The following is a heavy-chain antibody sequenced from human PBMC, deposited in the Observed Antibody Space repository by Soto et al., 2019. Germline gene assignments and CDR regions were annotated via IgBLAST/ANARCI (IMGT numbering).Heavy chain of an antibody. CDR1: GGSFSGYY. V-gene: IGHV4-34*01. Sequence: SETLSLTCAVYGGSFSGYYWSWIRQPPGKGLEWIGEINHSGSTNYNPSLKSRVTISVDTSKNQFSLKLSSVTAADTAVYYCARGRNYYDSSGYYNFDYWGQGTLVTVSS. CDR3: ARGRNYYDSSGYYNFDY. J-gene: IGHJ4*02. D-gene: IGHD3-22*01. CDR2: INHSGST.